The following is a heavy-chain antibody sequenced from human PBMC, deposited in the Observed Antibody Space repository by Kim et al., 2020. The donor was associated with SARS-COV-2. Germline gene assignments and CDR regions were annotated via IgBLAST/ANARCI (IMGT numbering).Heavy chain of an antibody. CDR2: ISYDGSNK. Sequence: GGSLRLSCAASGFTFSSYGMHWVRQAPGKGLEWVAVISYDGSNKYYADSVKGRFTISRDNSKNTLYLQMNSLRADDTAVYYCAKAIHTATPISYGMDVWG. J-gene: IGHJ6*01. D-gene: IGHD5-18*01. CDR3: AKAIHTATPISYGMDV. CDR1: GFTFSSYG. V-gene: IGHV3-30*18.